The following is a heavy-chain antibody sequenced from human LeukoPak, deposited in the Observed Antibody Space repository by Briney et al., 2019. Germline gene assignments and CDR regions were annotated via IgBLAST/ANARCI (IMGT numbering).Heavy chain of an antibody. V-gene: IGHV1-69*13. CDR3: TSTIGFCTSDVCYKGRYFDY. Sequence: SVKVSCKASGGTFSSHAISWVRQAPGQGLEWMGGIIPKFDTTDYAQKFQGRVTITADESTSTAYMELSSLRSEDTAVYYCTSTIGFCTSDVCYKGRYFDYWGQGTLVTVSS. J-gene: IGHJ4*02. D-gene: IGHD2-8*01. CDR1: GGTFSSHA. CDR2: IIPKFDTT.